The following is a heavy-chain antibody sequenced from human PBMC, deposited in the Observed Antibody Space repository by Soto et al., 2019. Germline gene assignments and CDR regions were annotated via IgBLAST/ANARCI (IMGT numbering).Heavy chain of an antibody. CDR3: ARLEYSAVWRVPFDM. CDR2: VYPGDSDT. J-gene: IGHJ3*02. V-gene: IGHV5-51*01. CDR1: GYRFTSYW. Sequence: PGESLKISCTGSGYRFTSYWIGWVRQMPEMGLEWIGIVYPGDSDTRYSPSFQGQVTFSADKSISTAYLLLGSLKASDTAIYYCARLEYSAVWRVPFDMWGQGTKVTVSS. D-gene: IGHD5-12*01.